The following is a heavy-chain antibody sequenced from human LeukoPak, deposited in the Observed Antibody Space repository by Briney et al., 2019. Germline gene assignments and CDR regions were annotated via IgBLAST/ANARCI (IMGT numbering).Heavy chain of an antibody. D-gene: IGHD3-9*01. Sequence: ASVKVSCKASGYTFTSYGINWVRQAPGQGLEWMGWISAYNGNTNYAQKVQGRVTMTTDTSTSTAYMELRSLRSDDTAMYYCARVGDILTGYPYYFDYWGQGTLVTVSS. V-gene: IGHV1-18*01. J-gene: IGHJ4*02. CDR2: ISAYNGNT. CDR3: ARVGDILTGYPYYFDY. CDR1: GYTFTSYG.